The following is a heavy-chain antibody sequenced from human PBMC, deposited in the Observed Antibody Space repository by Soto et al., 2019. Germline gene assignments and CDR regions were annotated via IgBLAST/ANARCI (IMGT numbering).Heavy chain of an antibody. CDR1: GFTFSSYA. CDR2: ISGSGGST. V-gene: IGHV3-23*01. CDR3: AKGGGVYGSGSYYLIDY. D-gene: IGHD3-10*01. Sequence: ESGGGLVQPGGSLRLSCAASGFTFSSYAMSWVRQAPGKGLEWVSAISGSGGSTYYADSVKGRFTISRDNSKNTLYLQMNSLRAEDTAVYYCAKGGGVYGSGSYYLIDYWGQGTLVTVSS. J-gene: IGHJ4*02.